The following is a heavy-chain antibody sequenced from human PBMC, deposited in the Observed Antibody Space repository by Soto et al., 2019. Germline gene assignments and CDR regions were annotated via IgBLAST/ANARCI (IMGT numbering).Heavy chain of an antibody. CDR1: GGSISSSSYY. D-gene: IGHD3-22*01. Sequence: PSETLSLTCTGSGGSISSSSYYWGWIRQPPGKGLEWIGSIYYSGSTYYNPSLKSRVTISVDTSKNQFSLKLSSVTAADTAVYYCARLAYYYDSSGYYHLDYRGKGTLVTVSS. J-gene: IGHJ4*02. V-gene: IGHV4-39*01. CDR3: ARLAYYYDSSGYYHLDY. CDR2: IYYSGST.